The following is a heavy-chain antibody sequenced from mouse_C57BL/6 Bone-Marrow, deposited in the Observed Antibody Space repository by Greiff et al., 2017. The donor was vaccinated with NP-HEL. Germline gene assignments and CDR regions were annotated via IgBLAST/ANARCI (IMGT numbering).Heavy chain of an antibody. J-gene: IGHJ3*01. CDR1: GFNIKDYY. V-gene: IGHV14-1*01. Sequence: VQLQQSGAELVRPGASVKLSCTASGFNIKDYYMHWVKQRPEQGLEWIGRIDPEDGDTEYAPKFQGKATMTADTSSNTAYLQLSSLTSEDTAVYCCSSHYYGSSYGFAYWGQGTLVTVSA. D-gene: IGHD1-1*01. CDR2: IDPEDGDT. CDR3: SSHYYGSSYGFAY.